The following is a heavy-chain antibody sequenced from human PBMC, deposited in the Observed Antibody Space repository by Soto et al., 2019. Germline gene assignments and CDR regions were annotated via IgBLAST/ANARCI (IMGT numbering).Heavy chain of an antibody. CDR3: ARGIAVAGTLDY. V-gene: IGHV4-31*03. CDR2: IYYSGST. D-gene: IGHD6-19*01. CDR1: GGSISSGGYY. Sequence: SETLSLTCTVSGGSISSGGYYWSWIRQHPGKGLEWIGYIYYSGSTYYNPSLKSRVTISVDTSKNQFSLKLSSVTAADTAVYYCARGIAVAGTLDYWGQGTLVTVSS. J-gene: IGHJ4*02.